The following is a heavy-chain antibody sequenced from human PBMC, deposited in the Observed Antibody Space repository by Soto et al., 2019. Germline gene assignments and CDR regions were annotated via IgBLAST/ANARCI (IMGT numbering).Heavy chain of an antibody. CDR1: GYSISSGYY. V-gene: IGHV4-38-2*02. J-gene: IGHJ4*02. CDR3: CNGYY. Sequence: SETLSLTCTVSGYSISSGYYWGWIRQPPGKGLEWIGSIYHSGSTYSNPSLKSRVTISVDTSKNQFSLKLSAVTAADTAVYYCCNGYYWGQGTLVTVSS. CDR2: IYHSGST. D-gene: IGHD2-8*01.